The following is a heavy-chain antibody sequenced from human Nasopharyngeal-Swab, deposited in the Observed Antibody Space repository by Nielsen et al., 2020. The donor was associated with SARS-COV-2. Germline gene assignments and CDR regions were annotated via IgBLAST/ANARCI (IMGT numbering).Heavy chain of an antibody. V-gene: IGHV1-24*01. CDR1: GYTLTELS. CDR3: ATERGNRGAVAGSIPYYYGMDV. J-gene: IGHJ6*02. CDR2: FDPEDGET. D-gene: IGHD6-19*01. Sequence: ASVKVSCKVSGYTLTELSMHWVRQAPGKGLEWMGGFDPEDGETIYAQKFQGRVTMTEDTSTDTAYMELSSLRSEDTAVYYCATERGNRGAVAGSIPYYYGMDVWGQGTTVTVSS.